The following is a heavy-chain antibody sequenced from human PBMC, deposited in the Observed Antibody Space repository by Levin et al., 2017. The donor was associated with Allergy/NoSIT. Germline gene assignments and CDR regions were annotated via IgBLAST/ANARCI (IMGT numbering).Heavy chain of an antibody. J-gene: IGHJ3*02. CDR1: CGSIRSYY. V-gene: IGHV4-59*01. D-gene: IGHD3-3*01. CDR2: ISYSGST. CDR3: ARNYDFWSGYSFGGFDI. Sequence: SQTLSLPCTVSCGSIRSYYWSWIRPPPGKGLEWIGYISYSGSTNYNPSLKSRVTISVDTSKNQFSLKLSSVTAADTAVYYCARNYDFWSGYSFGGFDIWGQGTMVTVSS.